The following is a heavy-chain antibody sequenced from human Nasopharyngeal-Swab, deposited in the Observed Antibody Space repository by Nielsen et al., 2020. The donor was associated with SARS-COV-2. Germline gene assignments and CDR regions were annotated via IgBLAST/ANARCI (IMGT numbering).Heavy chain of an antibody. J-gene: IGHJ4*02. V-gene: IGHV5-51*01. CDR3: ARGDCSSTSCQPPEDY. CDR1: GYSFTSYW. CDR2: IYPGDSDT. D-gene: IGHD2-2*01. Sequence: GESPKTSCKGSGYSFTSYWIGRVRQMPGNGLEWMGIIYPGDSDTRYSPSFQGQVTISADKSISTAYLQWSSLKASDTAMYYCARGDCSSTSCQPPEDYWGQGTLVTVSS.